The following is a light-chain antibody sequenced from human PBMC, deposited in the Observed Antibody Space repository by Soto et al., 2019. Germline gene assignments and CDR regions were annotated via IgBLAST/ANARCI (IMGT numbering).Light chain of an antibody. CDR2: EVS. V-gene: IGLV2-14*01. CDR1: SRDVGDYNS. CDR3: SSYINTNTLV. J-gene: IGLJ2*01. Sequence: QSALTQPASVSGSPGQSIAISCTGTSRDVGDYNSVSWYQQHPGKVPKLVIFEVSNRPSGVSNRFSGSKSGNTASLTISGLQAEDEADYFCSSYINTNTLVFGGGTKLTVL.